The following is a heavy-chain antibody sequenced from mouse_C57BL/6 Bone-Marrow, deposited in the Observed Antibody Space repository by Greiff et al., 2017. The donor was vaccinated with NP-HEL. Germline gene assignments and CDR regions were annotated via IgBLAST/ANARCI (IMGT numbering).Heavy chain of an antibody. V-gene: IGHV2-4*01. D-gene: IGHD2-5*01. CDR3: AKKKAYYSNYETMDY. Sequence: VKLMESGPGLVQPSQSLSITCTVSGFSLTSYGVHWVRQPPGKGLEWLGVIWSGGSTDYNAAFISRLSISKDNSKSQVFFKMNSLQADDTAIYYCAKKKAYYSNYETMDYWGQGTSVTVSS. CDR1: GFSLTSYG. CDR2: IWSGGST. J-gene: IGHJ4*01.